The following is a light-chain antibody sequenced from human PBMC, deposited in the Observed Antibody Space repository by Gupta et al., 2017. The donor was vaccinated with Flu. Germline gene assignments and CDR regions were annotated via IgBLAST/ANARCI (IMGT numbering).Light chain of an antibody. V-gene: IGKV1-33*01. J-gene: IGKJ2*01. Sequence: DIQMTQSPSSLSASVGDRVTITCQASQDISNYLNWYQQKPGKAPKLLIYDASNLETGVPSRFSGSGSGTDFTVTISSLHPEDIATYYCQQYDNLPHTFGQWTKLEIK. CDR3: QQYDNLPHT. CDR1: QDISNY. CDR2: DAS.